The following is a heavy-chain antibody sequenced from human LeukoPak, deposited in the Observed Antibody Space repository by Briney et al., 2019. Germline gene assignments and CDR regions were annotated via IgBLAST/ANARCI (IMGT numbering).Heavy chain of an antibody. D-gene: IGHD5-12*01. V-gene: IGHV3-30*01. CDR2: ISYDGSNK. CDR1: GFTFSSYA. Sequence: GRSLRLSCAASGFTFSSYAMHWVRQAPGKGLEWVAVISYDGSNKYYADSVKGRFTISRDNSKNTLYLQMNSLRAEDTAVYYCATIRRYGGNPAYYFDDWGQGTLVTVDS. CDR3: ATIRRYGGNPAYYFDD. J-gene: IGHJ4*02.